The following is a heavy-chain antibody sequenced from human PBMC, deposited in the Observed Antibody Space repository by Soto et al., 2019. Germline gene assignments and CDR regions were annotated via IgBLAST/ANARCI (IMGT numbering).Heavy chain of an antibody. Sequence: QVQLVQSGTEVKKPGASVKVSCKTSGYTFTSYGITWVRQAPGQGLEWMGWISPYNGNTNYAQNLQGRVSMTTDTSTNTVYMELRSLRSDDTAVYYCARGGVYCNAGSCPYNWFDPWGQGTLVTVSS. CDR1: GYTFTSYG. J-gene: IGHJ5*02. CDR3: ARGGVYCNAGSCPYNWFDP. D-gene: IGHD2-15*01. V-gene: IGHV1-18*01. CDR2: ISPYNGNT.